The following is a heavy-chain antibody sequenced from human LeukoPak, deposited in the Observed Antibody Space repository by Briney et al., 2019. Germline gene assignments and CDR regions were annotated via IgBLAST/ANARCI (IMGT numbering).Heavy chain of an antibody. Sequence: PGRSLRLSCAASGFTFSNYALHWARQAPGKGLEWLAVIEYDGNNKYYADSVKGRFTISRDNSKNMLYLQMNSLRPEDTAVYYCAKDRSGSYSADFWGQGTQVTVSS. J-gene: IGHJ4*02. D-gene: IGHD1-26*01. CDR1: GFTFSNYA. CDR2: IEYDGNNK. V-gene: IGHV3-30-3*01. CDR3: AKDRSGSYSADF.